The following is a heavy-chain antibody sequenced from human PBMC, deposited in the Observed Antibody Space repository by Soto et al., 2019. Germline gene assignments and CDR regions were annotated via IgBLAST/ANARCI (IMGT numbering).Heavy chain of an antibody. CDR3: ARQRYCSSTSCPTAFDI. CDR1: GYNITSYW. Sequence: GESQKISSKGSGYNITSYWIGWVRQMTGKGLEWMGIIYPGDSDTRYSPSFQGQVTISADKSISTAYLQWSSLKASDTAMYYRARQRYCSSTSCPTAFDIWGQGTMVTVSS. D-gene: IGHD2-2*01. V-gene: IGHV5-51*01. J-gene: IGHJ3*02. CDR2: IYPGDSDT.